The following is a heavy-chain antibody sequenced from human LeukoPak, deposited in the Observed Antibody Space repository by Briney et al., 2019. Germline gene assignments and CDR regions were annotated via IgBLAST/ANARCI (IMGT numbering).Heavy chain of an antibody. Sequence: PGGSLRLSCAASGFTFDDYAMHWVRQAPGKGLEWVSGISWNSGSIGYADSVKGRFTISRDNAKNSLYLQMNSLRAEDTALYYCARDLGGKGATKAFDIWGQGTMVTVSS. V-gene: IGHV3-9*01. CDR3: ARDLGGKGATKAFDI. D-gene: IGHD1-26*01. CDR1: GFTFDDYA. J-gene: IGHJ3*02. CDR2: ISWNSGSI.